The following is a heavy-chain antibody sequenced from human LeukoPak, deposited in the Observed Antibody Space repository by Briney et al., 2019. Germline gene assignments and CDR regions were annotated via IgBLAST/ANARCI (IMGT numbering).Heavy chain of an antibody. D-gene: IGHD3-16*01. V-gene: IGHV3-30*18. Sequence: GGSLRLSCAASGFTFSSYGMHWVRQAPGKGLEWVAVISYDGSNKYYADSVKGRFTISRDNSKNTLYLQMNSLRAEDTAVYYCAKDWPRYDYVPGLLDYWGQGTLVTVSS. CDR2: ISYDGSNK. CDR3: AKDWPRYDYVPGLLDY. J-gene: IGHJ4*02. CDR1: GFTFSSYG.